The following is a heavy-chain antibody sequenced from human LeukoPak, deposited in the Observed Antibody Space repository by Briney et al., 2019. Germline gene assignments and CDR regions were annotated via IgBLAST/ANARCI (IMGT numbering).Heavy chain of an antibody. D-gene: IGHD2-2*01. CDR3: ASGYAEVLLVAEAFGH. J-gene: IGHJ1*01. CDR1: GDSIGSSNYY. V-gene: IGHV4-39*01. CDR2: IHYSGTT. Sequence: PSETLSLTCTVSGDSIGSSNYYWAWIRQPPGKGLEWIATIHYSGTTFYNMSVKSRVAISIDSSKNQFSLKLSSVSASDTAVYFCASGYAEVLLVAEAFGHWGQGTLVTVSS.